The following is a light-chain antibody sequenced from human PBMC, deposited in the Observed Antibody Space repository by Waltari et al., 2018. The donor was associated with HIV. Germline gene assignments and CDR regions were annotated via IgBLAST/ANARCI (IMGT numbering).Light chain of an antibody. V-gene: IGLV2-14*01. CDR3: SSYTSSSIYV. CDR1: RRDVGGSNY. J-gene: IGLJ1*01. CDR2: EVS. Sequence: QSALTQPASVSGSPGQSIPISCTGPRRDVGGSNYFSWFQQHPGKAPKLMISEVSNRPSGVSNRFSGSKSGNTASLTISGLQAEDEADYYCSSYTSSSIYVFGTGTKVTVL.